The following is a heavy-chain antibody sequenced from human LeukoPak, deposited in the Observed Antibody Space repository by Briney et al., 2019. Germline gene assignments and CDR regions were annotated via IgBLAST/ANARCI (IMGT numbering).Heavy chain of an antibody. J-gene: IGHJ6*03. V-gene: IGHV4-59*08. D-gene: IGHD1-26*01. CDR2: IYYSGST. CDR3: ARRLGYHYYYMDV. Sequence: SETLSLTCTVSGGSISSYYWSWIRQPPGKGLEWIGYIYYSGSTNYNPSLKSRVTISVDTSKNQFSLKLSSVTAADTAVYYCARRLGYHYYYMDVWGKGTTVTVSS. CDR1: GGSISSYY.